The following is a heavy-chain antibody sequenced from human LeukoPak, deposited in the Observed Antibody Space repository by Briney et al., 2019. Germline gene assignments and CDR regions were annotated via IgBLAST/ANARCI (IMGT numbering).Heavy chain of an antibody. V-gene: IGHV1-69*10. Sequence: SVRLSCAASVGTFRSVAVSCVGGAAGPGGEGWRGMVPILGIANYAQKFQGRVTITADKSTSTAYMELSSLRSEDTAVYYCARDSDGSTRNYGMDVWGQGTTVTVSS. J-gene: IGHJ6*02. D-gene: IGHD1-1*01. CDR2: MVPILGIA. CDR1: VGTFRSVA. CDR3: ARDSDGSTRNYGMDV.